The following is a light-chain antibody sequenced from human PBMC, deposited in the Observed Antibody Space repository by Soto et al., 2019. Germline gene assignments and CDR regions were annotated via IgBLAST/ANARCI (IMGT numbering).Light chain of an antibody. CDR1: SSDVGAYNF. Sequence: QSALTQPASVSGSPGQSITISCAGSSSDVGAYNFVSWYQHHPGKAPKLILYEVTTRPSGVSSRFSGSKSGNTASLTISELQADDEANYYCSSYTSTNTPDVFGTGTKLTVL. CDR2: EVT. CDR3: SSYTSTNTPDV. J-gene: IGLJ1*01. V-gene: IGLV2-14*01.